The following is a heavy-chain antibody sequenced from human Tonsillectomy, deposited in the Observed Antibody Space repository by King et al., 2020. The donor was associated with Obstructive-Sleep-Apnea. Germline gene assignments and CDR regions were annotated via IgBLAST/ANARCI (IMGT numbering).Heavy chain of an antibody. CDR2: IYYSGST. J-gene: IGHJ4*02. CDR3: ARGCSSTSCVDY. V-gene: IGHV4-31*03. D-gene: IGHD2-2*01. Sequence: VQLQESGPGLVKPSQTLSLTCTVSGGSISSGGYYWSWIRQHPGKGLEWIGYIYYSGSTYYNPALKIRVTISVDTSKNQFSLKLSSVTAADTAVYYCARGCSSTSCVDYWGQGTLVTVSS. CDR1: GGSISSGGYY.